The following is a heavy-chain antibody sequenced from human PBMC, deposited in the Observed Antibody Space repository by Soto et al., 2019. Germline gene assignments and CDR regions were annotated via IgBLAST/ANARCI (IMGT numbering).Heavy chain of an antibody. CDR1: GYTFTSYY. V-gene: IGHV1-46*01. CDR2: INPSGGST. Sequence: ASVKVSCKASGYTFTSYYMHWARQAPGQGLEWMGIINPSGGSTSYAQKFQGRVTMTRDTSASTVYMELSSLRSEDTAVYYCASQNLGNTYYDFPDVWGQGTTVTVSS. D-gene: IGHD3-3*01. J-gene: IGHJ6*02. CDR3: ASQNLGNTYYDFPDV.